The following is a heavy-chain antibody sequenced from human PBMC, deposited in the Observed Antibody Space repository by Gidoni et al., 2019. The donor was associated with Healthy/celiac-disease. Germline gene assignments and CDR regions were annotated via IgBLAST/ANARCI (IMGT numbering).Heavy chain of an antibody. D-gene: IGHD6-6*01. V-gene: IGHV3-30-3*01. CDR2: ISYDGSNK. Sequence: QVQLVESGGGVVQPGRSLRLSCAASGCTFSSYAMHWVRQAPGKGLEWVAVISYDGSNKYYADSVKGRFTISRDNSKNTLYLQMNSLRAEDTAVYYCARDRGPGVAARLGMDVWGQGTRSPSP. J-gene: IGHJ6*02. CDR1: GCTFSSYA. CDR3: ARDRGPGVAARLGMDV.